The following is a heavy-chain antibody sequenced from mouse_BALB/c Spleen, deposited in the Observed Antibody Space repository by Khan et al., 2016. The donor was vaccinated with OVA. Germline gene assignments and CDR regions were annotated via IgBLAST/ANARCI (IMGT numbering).Heavy chain of an antibody. CDR3: TTFITTTSRKYYAMDY. Sequence: EVELVESGGDLVNPGGSLKLSCAASGFIFSSYGMSWVRQTPDKRLEWVATISSGGTYNYYQDSVKGRFTISRDNTKNTLSLQMSSLKSEDTAMYYCTTFITTTSRKYYAMDYWGQGTSVTVSS. D-gene: IGHD1-2*01. J-gene: IGHJ4*01. CDR1: GFIFSSYG. CDR2: ISSGGTYN. V-gene: IGHV5-6*01.